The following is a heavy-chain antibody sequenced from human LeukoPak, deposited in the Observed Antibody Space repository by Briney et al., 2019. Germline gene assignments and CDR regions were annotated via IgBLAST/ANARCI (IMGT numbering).Heavy chain of an antibody. J-gene: IGHJ5*02. V-gene: IGHV1-69*13. D-gene: IGHD2-2*01. Sequence: EASVKVSCKASGGTFSSYAISWVRQAPGQGLEWMGGIIPIFGTANYAQKFQGRVTITADESTSTAYRELSSLRSEGTAVYSWARGRCSSTSCPGDTWFAPGGQGTLVPVPS. CDR2: IIPIFGTA. CDR1: GGTFSSYA. CDR3: ARGRCSSTSCPGDTWFAP.